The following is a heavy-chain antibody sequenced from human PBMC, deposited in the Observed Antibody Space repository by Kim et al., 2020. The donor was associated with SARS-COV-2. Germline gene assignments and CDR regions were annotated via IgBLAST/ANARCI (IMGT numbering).Heavy chain of an antibody. Sequence: GESLKISCKGFEFSFKDYCIAWVRPMPGKGLEWMGIIYPDDSESTYSPSFQGQVTFSVNKPISTAYLQWSSLKDPDTATYYCARSRGFSGYGDPVDHYFDGGGQGTLVTVSA. CDR1: EFSFKDYC. D-gene: IGHD5-12*01. CDR2: IYPDDSES. CDR3: ARSRGFSGYGDPVDHYFDG. J-gene: IGHJ4*02. V-gene: IGHV5-51*04.